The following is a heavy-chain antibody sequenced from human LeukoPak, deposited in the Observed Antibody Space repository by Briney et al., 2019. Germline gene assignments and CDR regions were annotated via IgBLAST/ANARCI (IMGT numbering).Heavy chain of an antibody. CDR3: ARDAPGLANWGSGFDY. D-gene: IGHD7-27*01. Sequence: SEILSLTCTVSGGSISSYYWSWIRQPPGKGLEGIGYIYYSGSTNYNPSLKSRVTITVDTSKNQFSLKLSSVTAADTAVYYCARDAPGLANWGSGFDYWGQGTLVTVSS. CDR1: GGSISSYY. V-gene: IGHV4-59*01. CDR2: IYYSGST. J-gene: IGHJ4*02.